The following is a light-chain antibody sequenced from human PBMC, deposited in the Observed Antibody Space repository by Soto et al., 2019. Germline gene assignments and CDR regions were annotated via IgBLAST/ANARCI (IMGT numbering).Light chain of an antibody. V-gene: IGLV2-8*01. Sequence: QPVLTQPPSASGSPGQSVTISCTGTSSAVGGYNYVSWYQQHPGKAPKLMIYEVSKRPSGVPDRFSGSKSGNTASLTVSGREAEDEADYYCSSFAGSNNYVFGTGTKLTVL. CDR2: EVS. CDR1: SSAVGGYNY. J-gene: IGLJ1*01. CDR3: SSFAGSNNYV.